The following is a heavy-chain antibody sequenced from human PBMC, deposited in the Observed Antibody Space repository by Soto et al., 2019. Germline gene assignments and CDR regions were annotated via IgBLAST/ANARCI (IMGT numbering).Heavy chain of an antibody. V-gene: IGHV4-39*01. CDR1: GGSISSSSYY. J-gene: IGHJ4*02. D-gene: IGHD6-13*01. CDR2: IYYSGST. Sequence: SSETLSLTCTVSGGSISSSSYYWGWIRQPPGKGLEWIGSIYYSGSTYYNPSLKSRVTISVDTSKNQFSLKLSSVTAADTAVYYCARLRGIAGDFDYWGQGTLVTVSS. CDR3: ARLRGIAGDFDY.